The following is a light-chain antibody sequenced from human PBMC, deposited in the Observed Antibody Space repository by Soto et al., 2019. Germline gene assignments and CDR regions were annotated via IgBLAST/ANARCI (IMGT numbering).Light chain of an antibody. Sequence: EIVMTQSPATLSVSPGERATLSCGASQSVSSNLAWYQQKPGQAPRLLIYGASTRATGIPARFSGSGSGTEFTLTISSLQSEDFAFYYCQQYNTWPLTFGGGTKAEIK. CDR1: QSVSSN. J-gene: IGKJ4*01. V-gene: IGKV3-15*01. CDR2: GAS. CDR3: QQYNTWPLT.